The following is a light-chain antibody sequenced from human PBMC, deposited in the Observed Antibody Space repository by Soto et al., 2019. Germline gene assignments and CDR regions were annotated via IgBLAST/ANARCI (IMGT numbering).Light chain of an antibody. J-gene: IGKJ2*01. Sequence: EIVMTRSPATLSVSPGERATLSRRASQSVNSNLAWYQQKPGQAPRLLIYGASTRATGIPARFSGSGSGTEFTLTISSLQSEDLAVYYCQQYTNWRTFGQGTKLEIK. V-gene: IGKV3-15*01. CDR3: QQYTNWRT. CDR2: GAS. CDR1: QSVNSN.